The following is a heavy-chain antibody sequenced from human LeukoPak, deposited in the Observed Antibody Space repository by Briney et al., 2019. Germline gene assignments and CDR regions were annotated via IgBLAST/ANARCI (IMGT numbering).Heavy chain of an antibody. Sequence: GGSLRLSCVASGFTFSTYTMNWIRQAPGKGLEWVSGSIGSGGSAFYADSVKGRFSISRDTSKNTLFLHMNNLRAGDTAIYYCAKDQGVTAAGDFDYWGQGTLVTVSS. V-gene: IGHV3-23*01. J-gene: IGHJ4*02. CDR3: AKDQGVTAAGDFDY. CDR2: SIGSGGSA. D-gene: IGHD6-13*01. CDR1: GFTFSTYT.